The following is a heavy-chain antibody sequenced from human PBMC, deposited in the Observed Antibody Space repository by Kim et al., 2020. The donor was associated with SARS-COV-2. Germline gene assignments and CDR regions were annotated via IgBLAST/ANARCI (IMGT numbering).Heavy chain of an antibody. Sequence: SLKGRVTIAVDTSKNQFSLKLSSVTAADTAVYYCARTYYYDSSGYYYVREWGQGTLVTVSS. D-gene: IGHD3-22*01. J-gene: IGHJ4*02. CDR3: ARTYYYDSSGYYYVRE. V-gene: IGHV4-59*01.